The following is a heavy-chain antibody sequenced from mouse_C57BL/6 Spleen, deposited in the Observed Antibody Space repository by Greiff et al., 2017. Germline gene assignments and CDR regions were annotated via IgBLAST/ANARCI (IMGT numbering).Heavy chain of an antibody. D-gene: IGHD2-4*01. CDR3: ARPYDYDVAWFAY. CDR2: INPSTGGT. Sequence: EVQLQQSGPELVKPGASVKISCKASGYSFTGYYMNWVKQSPEKSLEWIGEINPSTGGTTYNQKFKAKATLTVDKSSSTAYMQLKSLTSEDSAVYYCARPYDYDVAWFAYWGQGTLVTVSA. CDR1: GYSFTGYY. V-gene: IGHV1-42*01. J-gene: IGHJ3*01.